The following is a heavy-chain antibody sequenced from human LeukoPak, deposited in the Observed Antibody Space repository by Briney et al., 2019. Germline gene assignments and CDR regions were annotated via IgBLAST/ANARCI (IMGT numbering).Heavy chain of an antibody. D-gene: IGHD4-23*01. CDR3: TRSYKYGGNSVDAFDI. V-gene: IGHV3-7*03. CDR2: VNQGGTGK. Sequence: GGSLRLSCAASGFSFSSQWMSWVRQAPGKGLEWVAIVNQGGTGKYYVDSVKGRFTISRDNSKNTLYLQMNSLKTEDTAVYYCTRSYKYGGNSVDAFDIWGQGTMVTVSS. CDR1: GFSFSSQW. J-gene: IGHJ3*02.